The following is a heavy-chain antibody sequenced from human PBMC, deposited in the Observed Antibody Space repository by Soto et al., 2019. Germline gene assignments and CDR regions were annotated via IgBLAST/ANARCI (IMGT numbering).Heavy chain of an antibody. CDR1: GGSFSGYY. Sequence: QVQLQQWGAGLLKPSVTLSLTCAVYGGSFSGYYWSWIRQPPGKGLEWIGEINHSGSTNYNPSLKSRVTISVDTSKNQFSLKLSSVTAADTAVYYCARGLRLTMVRGKKNWFDPWGQGTLVTVSS. CDR2: INHSGST. V-gene: IGHV4-34*01. D-gene: IGHD3-10*01. J-gene: IGHJ5*02. CDR3: ARGLRLTMVRGKKNWFDP.